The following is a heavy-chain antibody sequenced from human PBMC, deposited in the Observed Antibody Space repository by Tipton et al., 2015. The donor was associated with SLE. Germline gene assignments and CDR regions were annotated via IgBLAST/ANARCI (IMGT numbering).Heavy chain of an antibody. Sequence: SLRLSCVASGFTFSTSAMHWVRQAPGKGLEWVANIKQDGSEKYYVDSVKGRFTISRDNAKNSLYLQMNSLRAEDTAVYYCASPPYYGSGSYRPYWYFDLWGRGTLVTVSS. D-gene: IGHD3-10*01. J-gene: IGHJ2*01. CDR1: GFTFSTSA. CDR2: IKQDGSEK. CDR3: ASPPYYGSGSYRPYWYFDL. V-gene: IGHV3-7*01.